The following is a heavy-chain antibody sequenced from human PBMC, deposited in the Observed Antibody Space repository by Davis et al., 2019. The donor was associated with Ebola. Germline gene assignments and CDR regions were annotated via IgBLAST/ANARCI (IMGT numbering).Heavy chain of an antibody. D-gene: IGHD4-23*01. Sequence: ASVKVSCKASGYTFTDYYMHWVRQAPGQGLEWMGWINSNSGGTNYAQKFQGRVTITRNTSISTAYMELSSLRSEDTAVYHCARAAGGDWYFDLWGRGTLVTVSS. CDR1: GYTFTDYY. V-gene: IGHV1-2*02. J-gene: IGHJ2*01. CDR3: ARAAGGDWYFDL. CDR2: INSNSGGT.